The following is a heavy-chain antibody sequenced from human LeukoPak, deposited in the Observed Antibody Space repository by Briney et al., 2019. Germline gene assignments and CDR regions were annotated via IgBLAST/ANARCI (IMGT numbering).Heavy chain of an antibody. D-gene: IGHD3-10*01. V-gene: IGHV3-11*06. Sequence: GGSLRLSCAASGFTFSDYYMSWIRQAPGKGLEWVSYISSSSSYTNYADSVKGRFTISRDNAKNSLYLQMNSLRAEDTAVYYCARNRYYGSGSYYHWFDPGAREPWSPSPQ. CDR1: GFTFSDYY. J-gene: IGHJ5*02. CDR3: ARNRYYGSGSYYHWFDP. CDR2: ISSSSSYT.